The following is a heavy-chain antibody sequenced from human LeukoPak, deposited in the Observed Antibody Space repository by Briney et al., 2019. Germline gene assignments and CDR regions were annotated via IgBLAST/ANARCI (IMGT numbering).Heavy chain of an antibody. CDR3: TRSSGWWSLDY. D-gene: IGHD6-19*01. Sequence: GGSLRLSCAASGFTFSTASLHWVRQAPGRGLEWVSAFDTGFGTYYPDSLRGRFTISRDNSKNTLFLQMNSLRAEDTAVYYCTRSSGWWSLDYWGQGTLVTVSS. CDR1: GFTFSTAS. V-gene: IGHV3-23*01. CDR2: FDTGFGT. J-gene: IGHJ4*02.